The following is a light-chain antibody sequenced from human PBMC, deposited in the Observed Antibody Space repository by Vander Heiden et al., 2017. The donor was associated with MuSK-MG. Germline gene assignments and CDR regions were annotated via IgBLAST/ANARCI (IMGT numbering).Light chain of an antibody. CDR3: MIWYSSTWV. CDR1: SVINVGNSR. V-gene: IGLV5-45*02. J-gene: IGLJ3*02. CDR2: YKSDSGK. Sequence: AGLTQPSSLSASPGASASLTCTLDSVINVGNSRVYWFQQKPGGPPRFLLNYKSDSGKRQGSGVPSRFSGSKDVSANAGILLISGLLSEDEADYYCMIWYSSTWVFGGGTKLTVL.